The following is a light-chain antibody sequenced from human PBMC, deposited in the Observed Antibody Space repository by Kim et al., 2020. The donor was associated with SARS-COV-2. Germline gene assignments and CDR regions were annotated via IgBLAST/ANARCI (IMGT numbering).Light chain of an antibody. CDR1: ALPKQY. Sequence: SYELTQPPSVSVSPGQTARITCSGDALPKQYAYXYQQKPGQAPVLVIYKDSERPSGIPERFSGSSSGTTVTLTISGVQAEDEADYYCQSADSSGTYREVF. V-gene: IGLV3-25*03. CDR2: KDS. CDR3: QSADSSGTYREV. J-gene: IGLJ3*02.